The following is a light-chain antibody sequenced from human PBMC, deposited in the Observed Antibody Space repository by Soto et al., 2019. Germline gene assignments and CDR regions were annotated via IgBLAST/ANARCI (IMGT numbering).Light chain of an antibody. CDR3: QQRSNWWT. Sequence: EIVWTQSPATLSLSRGERATLSCRASQSVSSYLAWYQQKPGQAPRLLIYDASNRATGIPARFSGSGSGTDFTLTISSLEPEDFAVYYCQQRSNWWTFGQGTKVDIK. V-gene: IGKV3-11*01. CDR2: DAS. J-gene: IGKJ1*01. CDR1: QSVSSY.